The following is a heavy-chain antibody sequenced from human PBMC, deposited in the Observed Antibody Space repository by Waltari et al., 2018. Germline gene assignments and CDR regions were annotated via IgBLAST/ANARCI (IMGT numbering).Heavy chain of an antibody. V-gene: IGHV3-21*01. CDR1: GFTFSYYS. CDR3: ARVPERIEVATTSWT. D-gene: IGHD6-19*01. J-gene: IGHJ4*02. Sequence: EVQLVESGGGLVKPGGSLRLSCEGSGFTFSYYSMHWVRQAPGKGLEWVSSISSSSYFIYDADSVKGRFTISRDNAKNSRYLQMNSLRAEDTAVYYCARVPERIEVATTSWTWGQGALVTVSS. CDR2: ISSSSYFI.